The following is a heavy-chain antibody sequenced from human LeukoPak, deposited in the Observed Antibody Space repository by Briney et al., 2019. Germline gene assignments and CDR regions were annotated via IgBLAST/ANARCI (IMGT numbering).Heavy chain of an antibody. CDR1: GGTFSSYA. CDR3: ARVRYDYVWGSYRPTRFDP. Sequence: ASVKVSCKDSGGTFSSYAISWVRQAPGQGLEWMGGIIPIFGTANYAQKFQGRVTITADESTSTAYMELSSLRSEDTAVYYCARVRYDYVWGSYRPTRFDPWGQGTLVTVSS. V-gene: IGHV1-69*13. D-gene: IGHD3-16*02. J-gene: IGHJ5*02. CDR2: IIPIFGTA.